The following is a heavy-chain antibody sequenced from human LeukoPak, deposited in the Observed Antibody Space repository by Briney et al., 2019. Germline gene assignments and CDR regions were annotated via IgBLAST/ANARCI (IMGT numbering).Heavy chain of an antibody. V-gene: IGHV1-24*01. CDR3: AKLRSSGYYGVLNWFDP. J-gene: IGHJ5*02. Sequence: ASVKVSCKVSGYTLTELSMHWVRQAPGKGLEWMGGFDPEEGETIYAQKFQGRVTMTEDTSTDTAYMELSSLRSEDTAVYYCAKLRSSGYYGVLNWFDPWGQGTLVTVSS. CDR2: FDPEEGET. CDR1: GYTLTELS. D-gene: IGHD3-22*01.